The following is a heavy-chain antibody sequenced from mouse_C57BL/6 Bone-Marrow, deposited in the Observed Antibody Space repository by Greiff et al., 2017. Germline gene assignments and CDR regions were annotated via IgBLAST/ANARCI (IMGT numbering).Heavy chain of an antibody. CDR1: GYSITSDY. J-gene: IGHJ1*03. CDR3: ARYDWYFDV. Sequence: EVQRVESGPGLAKPSQTLSLTCSVTGYSITSDYWNWIRKVPGNKLEYMGYISYSGSTYYNPSLKSRISITRNTSKNQYYLQLNSVTTEDTATYYYARYDWYFDVWGTGTTVTVSS. V-gene: IGHV3-8*01. CDR2: ISYSGST.